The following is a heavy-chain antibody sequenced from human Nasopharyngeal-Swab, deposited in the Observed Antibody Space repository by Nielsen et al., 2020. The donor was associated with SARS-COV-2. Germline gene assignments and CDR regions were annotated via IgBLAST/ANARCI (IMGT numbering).Heavy chain of an antibody. CDR2: ISAYNGNT. V-gene: IGHV1-18*01. CDR1: GYTFTSYG. J-gene: IGHJ4*02. CDR3: ARDRRGRYYDSSGYYLPFDY. D-gene: IGHD3-22*01. Sequence: ASVKVSCKASGYTFTSYGISWVRQAPGQGLEWMGWISAYNGNTNYAQKLQGRVTMTTDTSTSTAYMELRSLRSDDTAVYYCARDRRGRYYDSSGYYLPFDYWGQGTLVTVSS.